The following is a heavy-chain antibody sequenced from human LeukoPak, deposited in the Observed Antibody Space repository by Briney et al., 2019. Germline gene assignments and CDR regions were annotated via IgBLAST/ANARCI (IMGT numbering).Heavy chain of an antibody. CDR2: IRYDGSNK. CDR3: AKDQSYSSSWHYFDY. CDR1: GFTFSSYD. V-gene: IGHV3-30*02. J-gene: IGHJ4*02. Sequence: GGSLSLSCAASGFTFSSYDMHWVRQATGKGLEWVAFIRYDGSNKYYADSVKGRFTISRDNSKNTLYLQMNSLRAEDTAVYYCAKDQSYSSSWHYFDYWGQGTLVTVSS. D-gene: IGHD6-13*01.